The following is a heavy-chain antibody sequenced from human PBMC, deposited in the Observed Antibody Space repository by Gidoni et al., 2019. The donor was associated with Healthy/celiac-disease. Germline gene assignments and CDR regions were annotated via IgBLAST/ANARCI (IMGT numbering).Heavy chain of an antibody. Sequence: EVQLVESGGGLVKPGGSLRLSCAASGFTFSSYRMNWVRQAPGKGLEWVSSISSSSSYIYYADSVKGRFTISRDNAKNSLYLQMNSLRAEDTAVYYCARDQVFGVVVHYYYYYYMDVWGKGTTVTVSS. V-gene: IGHV3-21*01. D-gene: IGHD3-3*01. CDR1: GFTFSSYR. CDR3: ARDQVFGVVVHYYYYYYMDV. J-gene: IGHJ6*03. CDR2: ISSSSSYI.